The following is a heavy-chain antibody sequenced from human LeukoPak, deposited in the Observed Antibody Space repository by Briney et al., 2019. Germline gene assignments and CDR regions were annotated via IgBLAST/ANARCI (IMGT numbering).Heavy chain of an antibody. V-gene: IGHV4-30-2*01. CDR2: IYHSGST. CDR3: ARDGYCSGGSCQRFDY. Sequence: PSQTLSLTCTVSGGSISSGGYYWSWIRQPPGKGLEWIGYIYHSGSTYYNPSLKSRVTISVDTSKNQFSLKLSSVTAADTAVYYCARDGYCSGGSCQRFDYWGQGTLVTVSS. CDR1: GGSISSGGYY. J-gene: IGHJ4*02. D-gene: IGHD2-15*01.